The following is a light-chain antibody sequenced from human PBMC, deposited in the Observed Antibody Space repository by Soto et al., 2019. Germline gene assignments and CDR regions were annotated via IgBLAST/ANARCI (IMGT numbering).Light chain of an antibody. J-gene: IGKJ1*01. CDR2: AAS. CDR3: QQYNSYSWT. V-gene: IGKV1-39*01. Sequence: DIQLTQSPSFLSASVGDRVTITCRASQSISSYLNWYQQKPGKAPKLLIYAASSLQSGVPSRFSGSGSGTDFTLTISSLQPDDFATYYCQQYNSYSWTFGQGTKVDI. CDR1: QSISSY.